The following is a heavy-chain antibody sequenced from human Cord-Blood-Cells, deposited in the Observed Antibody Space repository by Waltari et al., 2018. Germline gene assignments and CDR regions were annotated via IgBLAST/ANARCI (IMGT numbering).Heavy chain of an antibody. Sequence: QVQLQESGPGLVKPSGTLSLTCAVSGGSISSSNWWSWVRQPPGKGLGWIGEIYHSGSTNYYPTLKSRVTISEDKSKNQFSLKLSSVTAADTAVYYCARVRYCSSTSCHNYFDYWGQGTLVTVSS. CDR2: IYHSGST. CDR3: ARVRYCSSTSCHNYFDY. CDR1: GGSISSSNW. J-gene: IGHJ4*02. D-gene: IGHD2-2*02. V-gene: IGHV4-4*02.